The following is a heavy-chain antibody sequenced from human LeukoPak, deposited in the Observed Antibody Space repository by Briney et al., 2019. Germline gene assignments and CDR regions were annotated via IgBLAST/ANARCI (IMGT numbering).Heavy chain of an antibody. D-gene: IGHD2/OR15-2a*01. CDR3: AREGPRGNSQFDY. V-gene: IGHV3-33*01. CDR2: IWYDGSNK. J-gene: IGHJ4*02. CDR1: GFTFSSYG. Sequence: GRSLRLSCAASGFTFSSYGMHWVRQAPGKGLEWVALIWYDGSNKYYTDSVKGRLTISRDNSKDTLYLQMNSLRAEDTAIYYCAREGPRGNSQFDYWGQGTLVTVSS.